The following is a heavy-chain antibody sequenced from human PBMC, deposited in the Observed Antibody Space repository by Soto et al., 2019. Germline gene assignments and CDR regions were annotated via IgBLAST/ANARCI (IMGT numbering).Heavy chain of an antibody. J-gene: IGHJ5*02. CDR1: GGTFSSYA. D-gene: IGHD4-17*01. Sequence: QVQLVQSGAEVKKPGSSVKVSCKASGGTFSSYAISWVRQAPGQGLEWMGGIIPIFGTANYAQKFQVRVTITADESTSTAYRELSSLRSEDTAVYYCARVLQVGDVRTFDPWGQGTLVTVSS. CDR2: IIPIFGTA. V-gene: IGHV1-69*01. CDR3: ARVLQVGDVRTFDP.